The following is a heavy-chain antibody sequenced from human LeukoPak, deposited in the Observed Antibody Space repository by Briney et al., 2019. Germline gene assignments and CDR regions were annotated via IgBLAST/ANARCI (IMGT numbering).Heavy chain of an antibody. D-gene: IGHD6-6*01. Sequence: ASVKVSCKASGYTFTGYYMHWVRQALGQGLEWMGWINPNSGGTNYAQKFQGRVTMTRDTSISTAYMELSRLRSDDTAVYYCAREGSSSSFFDYWGQGTLVTVSS. J-gene: IGHJ4*02. CDR1: GYTFTGYY. V-gene: IGHV1-2*02. CDR2: INPNSGGT. CDR3: AREGSSSSFFDY.